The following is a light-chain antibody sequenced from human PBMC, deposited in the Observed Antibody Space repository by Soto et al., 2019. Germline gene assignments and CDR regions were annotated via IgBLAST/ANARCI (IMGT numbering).Light chain of an antibody. V-gene: IGKV3-20*01. CDR3: QQYGTAPWT. CDR2: GAY. Sequence: VLTQSPGTLSLSAGERATLSCMVSQSVINSYLAWYQQKPGQAPRLLLYGAYNRATGIPDRFSGSGSGTDFTLTISRLEPEDFAVYYCQQYGTAPWTFGQGTKVDIK. CDR1: QSVINSY. J-gene: IGKJ1*01.